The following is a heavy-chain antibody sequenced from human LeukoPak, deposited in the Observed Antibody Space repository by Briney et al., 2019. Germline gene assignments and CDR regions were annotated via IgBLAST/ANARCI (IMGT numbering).Heavy chain of an antibody. CDR2: IIPIFGTA. D-gene: IGHD6-13*01. CDR1: GGTFSSYA. Sequence: SVKVSCKASGGTFSSYAISWVRQAPGQGLEWMGGIIPIFGTANYAQKFQGRVTITADESTSTAYMELSSLRSEDTAVYYCARDHVSSEQQQVDSYFDYWGQGTLVTVSS. CDR3: ARDHVSSEQQQVDSYFDY. J-gene: IGHJ4*02. V-gene: IGHV1-69*13.